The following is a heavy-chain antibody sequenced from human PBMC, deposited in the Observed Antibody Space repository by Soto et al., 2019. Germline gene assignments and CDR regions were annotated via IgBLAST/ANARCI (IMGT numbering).Heavy chain of an antibody. CDR3: ASGFWSGYYWYYYYRMDV. J-gene: IGHJ6*02. CDR2: IDPSDSYT. V-gene: IGHV5-10-1*01. CDR1: GYSFTSYW. Sequence: GESLKISCKGSGYSFTSYWISWVRQVPGKGLEWMGRIDPSDSYTNYSPSFQGHVTISADKSISTAYLQWSSLKASDTAMYYCASGFWSGYYWYYYYRMDVWGQGTKVTVSS. D-gene: IGHD3-3*01.